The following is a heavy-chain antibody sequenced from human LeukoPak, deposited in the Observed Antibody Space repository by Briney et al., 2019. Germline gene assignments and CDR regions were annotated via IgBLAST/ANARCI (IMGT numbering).Heavy chain of an antibody. J-gene: IGHJ4*02. D-gene: IGHD3-9*01. CDR2: IYHSGST. V-gene: IGHV4-38-2*02. CDR3: AREPYDILTGYQHFDY. Sequence: SETLSLTCTVSGYSISSGYYWGWIRPPPGKGLEWIGSIYHSGSTYYNPSLKSRVTISVDTSKNQFSLKLSSVTAADTAVYYCAREPYDILTGYQHFDYWGQGTLVTVSS. CDR1: GYSISSGYY.